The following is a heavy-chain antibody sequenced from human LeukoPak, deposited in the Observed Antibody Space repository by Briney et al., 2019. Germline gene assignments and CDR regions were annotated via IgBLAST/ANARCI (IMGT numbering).Heavy chain of an antibody. CDR1: GFIFSTYR. J-gene: IGHJ4*02. V-gene: IGHV3-30*18. CDR3: ANARSSGWYESDY. Sequence: PGGSLRLSCAASGFIFSTYRFHWVRQAPGEGLEWVAVISYDGSDTYYADSVKGRFTISRDNSKNTVFLQMNSLRAEDTAVYYCANARSSGWYESDYWGQGTMVTVSS. D-gene: IGHD6-19*01. CDR2: ISYDGSDT.